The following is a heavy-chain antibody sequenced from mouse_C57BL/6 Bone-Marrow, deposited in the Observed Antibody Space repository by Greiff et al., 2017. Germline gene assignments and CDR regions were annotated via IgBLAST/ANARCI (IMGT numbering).Heavy chain of an antibody. CDR2: IDPSDSYT. Sequence: QVQLKQPGAELVMPGASVKLSCKASGYTFTSYWMHWVKQRPGQGLEWIGEIDPSDSYTNYNQKVKGKSTLTVDKSSSTAYMQLSSLTSEDSAVYYCARLGGHYFDYWGQGTTLTVSS. CDR3: ARLGGHYFDY. J-gene: IGHJ2*01. CDR1: GYTFTSYW. V-gene: IGHV1-69*01.